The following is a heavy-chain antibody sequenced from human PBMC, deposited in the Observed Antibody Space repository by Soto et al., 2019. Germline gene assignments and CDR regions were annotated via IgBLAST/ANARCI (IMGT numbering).Heavy chain of an antibody. CDR2: MNPGSGDT. V-gene: IGHV1-8*01. D-gene: IGHD3-16*01. J-gene: IGHJ5*02. CDR1: GYSLTNND. CDR3: SRMATFGSLILFDP. Sequence: ASVKVSCKASGYSLTNNDVSWVRQATGQGLEWMGWMNPGSGDTGYAQKFQGRVSMTRDISIATAYMDLSSLISDDTAIYYCSRMATFGSLILFDPCGQGTLVTVSS.